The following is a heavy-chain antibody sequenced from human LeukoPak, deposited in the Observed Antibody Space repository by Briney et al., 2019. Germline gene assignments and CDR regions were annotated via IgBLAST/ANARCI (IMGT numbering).Heavy chain of an antibody. CDR2: ISGGGDST. J-gene: IGHJ6*02. CDR3: STSGSPGLYYYYAMDV. Sequence: PGGSLRLSCAASEFTFSTYAMSWVRQAPGKGLEWVPSISGGGDSTYYADPVKGRFTISRDNSKNSLYLQMNSLRAEDTAAYYCSTSGSPGLYYYYAMDVWGQGTTVTVSS. D-gene: IGHD1-26*01. V-gene: IGHV3-23*01. CDR1: EFTFSTYA.